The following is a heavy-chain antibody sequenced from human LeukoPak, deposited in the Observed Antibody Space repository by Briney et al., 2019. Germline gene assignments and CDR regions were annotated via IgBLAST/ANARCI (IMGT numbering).Heavy chain of an antibody. CDR1: GGSISSYY. J-gene: IGHJ5*02. V-gene: IGHV4-59*01. Sequence: SETLSLTCTVSGGSISSYYWSWIRQPPAKGLEWIGYIYYSGSTNYNPSLKSRVTISVDTSKNQFSLKLSSVTAADTAVYYCARGAYYDFWSGYYPNWFDPWGQGTLVTVSS. CDR2: IYYSGST. CDR3: ARGAYYDFWSGYYPNWFDP. D-gene: IGHD3-3*01.